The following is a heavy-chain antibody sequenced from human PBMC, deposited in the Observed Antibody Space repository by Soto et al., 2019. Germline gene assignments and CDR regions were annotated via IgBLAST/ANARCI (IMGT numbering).Heavy chain of an antibody. CDR3: ERKPTVPPGFPY. D-gene: IGHD4-17*01. J-gene: IGHJ1*01. V-gene: IGHV4-31*03. Sequence: PSETLSLTCTVSGGSISSGGYYWTWIRQLPGKGLEWIGYIYYTGITYYNPSLNTRVTISLGTSQNQFSLQLTSVTAADTAIYYCERKPTVPPGFPYWGQGTLVTVSP. CDR1: GGSISSGGYY. CDR2: IYYTGIT.